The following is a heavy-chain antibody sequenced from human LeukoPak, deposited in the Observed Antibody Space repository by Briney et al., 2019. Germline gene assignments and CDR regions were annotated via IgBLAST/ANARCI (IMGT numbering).Heavy chain of an antibody. D-gene: IGHD3-3*01. CDR3: AIEGGFYRPLDY. V-gene: IGHV4-4*02. CDR1: GGSVINTNW. J-gene: IGHJ4*02. Sequence: SETLSLTCGVSGGSVINTNWWTWVRQPPGKGLEWIGEVHLDGRTNYNPSLESRLTMSVDASENQVSLKLTSVTAADTAVYYCAIEGGFYRPLDYSGQGTLVTVSS. CDR2: VHLDGRT.